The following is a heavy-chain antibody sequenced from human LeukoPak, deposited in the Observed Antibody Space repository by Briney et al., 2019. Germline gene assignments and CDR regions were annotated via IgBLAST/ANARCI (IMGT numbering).Heavy chain of an antibody. CDR2: IKPDGSDE. CDR1: GFFLSNFW. J-gene: IGHJ4*02. CDR3: ARGLLSFDY. Sequence: GGSLRLSCAASGFFLSNFWMSWVRQAQGKGLEWVANIKPDGSDEYYVDSVKGRFTISRDNAKNSLYLQMNSLRAEDTAVYYCARGLLSFDYWGQGTLVTVSS. V-gene: IGHV3-7*04.